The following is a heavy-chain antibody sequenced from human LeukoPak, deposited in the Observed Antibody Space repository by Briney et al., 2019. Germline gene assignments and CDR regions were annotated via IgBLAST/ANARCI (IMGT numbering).Heavy chain of an antibody. CDR1: GYTFISFY. V-gene: IGHV1-46*01. Sequence: GASVTVSCKASGYTFISFYMHWVRQAPGQGLEWMGIINPSGGNTNYAQKFQGRVTMTRDTSTSTVYMELSSLRSEDTAVYYCARGGLDGYYFDYWGQGTLVTVSS. CDR3: ARGGLDGYYFDY. CDR2: INPSGGNT. J-gene: IGHJ4*02. D-gene: IGHD6-19*01.